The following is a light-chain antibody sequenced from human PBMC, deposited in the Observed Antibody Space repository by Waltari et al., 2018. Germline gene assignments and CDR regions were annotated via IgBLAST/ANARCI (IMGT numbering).Light chain of an antibody. CDR1: QRSGKW. V-gene: IGKV1-5*03. CDR3: QQYNSYSLLS. Sequence: DIQMTQSPSTLSASVGDGVISSCRASQRSGKWLVWSQQKPGKAPKLLIYKASTFEIGVPSRFSGSGSGTEFPLTISSLQPEDFATYYFQQYNSYSLLSFGGGTK. CDR2: KAS. J-gene: IGKJ4*01.